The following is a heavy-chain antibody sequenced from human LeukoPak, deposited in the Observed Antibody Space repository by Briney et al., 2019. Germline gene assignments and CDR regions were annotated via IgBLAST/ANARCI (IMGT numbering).Heavy chain of an antibody. CDR2: ISTSGSII. CDR3: ARVTLRFLEWLPFDY. Sequence: GGSLRLSCATSGFTFSSYDMNWVRQAPGKGLEWVSYISTSGSIIYYADSVKGRFTISRDNSKNTLYLQMNSLRAEDTAVYYCARVTLRFLEWLPFDYWGQGTLVTVSS. CDR1: GFTFSSYD. J-gene: IGHJ4*02. V-gene: IGHV3-48*03. D-gene: IGHD3-3*01.